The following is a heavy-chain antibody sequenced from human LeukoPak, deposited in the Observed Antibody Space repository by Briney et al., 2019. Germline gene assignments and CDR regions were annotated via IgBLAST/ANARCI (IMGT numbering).Heavy chain of an antibody. V-gene: IGHV4-59*01. CDR3: ARDQTGSEGIIDY. Sequence: SETLSLTCTVSGCSISSYYWSWIRQPPGKGLEWLGYIYYSGSTNYNPSLKSRVTISVDTSKNQFSLKLSSVTAADTAVYYCARDQTGSEGIIDYWGQGTLVTVSS. D-gene: IGHD3-10*01. J-gene: IGHJ4*02. CDR1: GCSISSYY. CDR2: IYYSGST.